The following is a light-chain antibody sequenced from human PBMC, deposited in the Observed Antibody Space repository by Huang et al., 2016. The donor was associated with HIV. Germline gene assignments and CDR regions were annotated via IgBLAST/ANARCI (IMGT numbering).Light chain of an antibody. CDR3: MHSTQHPYT. CDR1: QSLLHSDGKTY. Sequence: DIVMTQTPLSLSVTPGQPASISCKSSQSLLHSDGKTYVYWYLQKPGQPPQLLIYEVSNRFSGVPDRFSCSGSETDFTVKISRVEAEYVGVYDCMHSTQHPYTFGQGTKLEIK. J-gene: IGKJ2*01. CDR2: EVS. V-gene: IGKV2D-29*01.